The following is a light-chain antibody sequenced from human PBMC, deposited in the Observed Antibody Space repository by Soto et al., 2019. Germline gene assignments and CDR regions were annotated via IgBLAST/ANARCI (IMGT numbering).Light chain of an antibody. V-gene: IGKV3-15*01. Sequence: EIVMTQSPATLSASPGERVTLSCRASQSVSNNLAWYQQKPGQAPRLLIFGASTRATGLPARFIGSGSGTEYTLTISRLEPEDFAVYYCQHSGDFRWTFGQGTKVDIK. CDR3: QHSGDFRWT. CDR2: GAS. J-gene: IGKJ1*01. CDR1: QSVSNN.